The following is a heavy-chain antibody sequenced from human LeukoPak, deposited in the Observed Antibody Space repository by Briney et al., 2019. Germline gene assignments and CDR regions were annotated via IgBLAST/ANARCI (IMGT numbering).Heavy chain of an antibody. CDR1: GFTFSSYW. Sequence: PGGSLRLSCAASGFTFSSYWMSWVRQAPGKGLVWVSRINTDGSSTSYADSVKGRFTISRDNTKNTLYLQMNSLRAEDTAVYYCAKVAVAGDYLYYSDYWGQGTLVTVSS. V-gene: IGHV3-74*01. CDR2: INTDGSST. J-gene: IGHJ4*02. CDR3: AKVAVAGDYLYYSDY. D-gene: IGHD6-19*01.